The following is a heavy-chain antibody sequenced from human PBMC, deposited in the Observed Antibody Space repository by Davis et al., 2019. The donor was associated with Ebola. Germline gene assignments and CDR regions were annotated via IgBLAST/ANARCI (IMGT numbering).Heavy chain of an antibody. CDR2: MSSSGSTI. D-gene: IGHD3-3*01. Sequence: GESLKISCAASGFTFSDYYMSWIRQAPGKGLEWVSYMSSSGSTIYYADSVKGRFTISRDNAKKSLYLQMNSLRAEDTAVYYCARDSWTYYDFWSGSTFRYWGQGTLVTVSS. V-gene: IGHV3-11*01. J-gene: IGHJ4*02. CDR3: ARDSWTYYDFWSGSTFRY. CDR1: GFTFSDYY.